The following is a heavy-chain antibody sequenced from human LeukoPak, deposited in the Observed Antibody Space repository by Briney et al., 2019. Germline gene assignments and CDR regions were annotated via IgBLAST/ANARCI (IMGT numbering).Heavy chain of an antibody. CDR1: GGSISTYY. CDR3: ARDTYYYDNGDFIDAFDS. CDR2: INYNGRS. D-gene: IGHD3-22*01. Sequence: SETLSLTCTVSGGSISTYYWSWVRHPPGKGLEWIGYINYNGRSNSNPSLKSRVAISVDTSKNQFSLRLSSVTAADTAVYYCARDTYYYDNGDFIDAFDSWGQGTMVTVSS. V-gene: IGHV4-59*01. J-gene: IGHJ3*02.